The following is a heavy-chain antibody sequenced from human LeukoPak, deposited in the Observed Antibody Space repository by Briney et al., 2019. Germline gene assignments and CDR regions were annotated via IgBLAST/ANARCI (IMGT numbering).Heavy chain of an antibody. Sequence: GGSLRLSCAASGFTFSSYWMSWVRQAPGKGLEWVANIKQDGSEKYYVDSVKGRFTISRDNAKNSLYLQMNSLRAEDTAVYYCARDGSGSYFLHYYMDVWGKGTTVTVSS. CDR1: GFTFSSYW. V-gene: IGHV3-7*01. CDR2: IKQDGSEK. CDR3: ARDGSGSYFLHYYMDV. J-gene: IGHJ6*03. D-gene: IGHD3-10*01.